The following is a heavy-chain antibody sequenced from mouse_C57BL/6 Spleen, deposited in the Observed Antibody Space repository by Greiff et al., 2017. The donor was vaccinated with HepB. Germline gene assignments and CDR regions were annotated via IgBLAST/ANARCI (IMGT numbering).Heavy chain of an antibody. CDR3: AREDYYYGSSYFDY. J-gene: IGHJ2*01. CDR1: GFTFSSYA. V-gene: IGHV5-4*01. D-gene: IGHD1-1*01. Sequence: EVQRVESGGGLVKPGGSLKLSCAASGFTFSSYAMSWVRQTPEKRLEWVATISDGGSYTYYPDNVKGRFTISRDNAKNNLYLQMSHLKSEDTAMYYCAREDYYYGSSYFDYWGQGTTLTVSS. CDR2: ISDGGSYT.